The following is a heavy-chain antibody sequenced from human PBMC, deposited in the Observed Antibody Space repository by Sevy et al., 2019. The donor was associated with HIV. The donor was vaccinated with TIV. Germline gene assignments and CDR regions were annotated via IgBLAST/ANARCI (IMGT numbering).Heavy chain of an antibody. CDR3: AKYDYGDYVGWFDP. CDR2: LIRSFGAA. Sequence: ASVKVSCKASGGTFSSYVISWVRHAPGQGLEWMGGLIRSFGAANYRRNFQGRVTITADESTSTAYMELSSLRSEDTAVYYCAKYDYGDYVGWFDPWGQGTLVTVSS. J-gene: IGHJ5*02. CDR1: GGTFSSYV. D-gene: IGHD4-17*01. V-gene: IGHV1-69*13.